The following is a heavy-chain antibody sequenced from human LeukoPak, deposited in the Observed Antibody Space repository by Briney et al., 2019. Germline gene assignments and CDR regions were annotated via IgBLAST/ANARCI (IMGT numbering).Heavy chain of an antibody. CDR2: IYYTGTT. D-gene: IGHD5-24*01. CDR1: GGSISSYC. Sequence: SETLSLTCTVSGGSISSYCWSWLRQPPGRGLEWIGYIYYTGTTNYNPSLKSRVAISVDTSKNQFSLKLSSVTAADTAVCYCVRDKGDGTRPSSERFDYWGQGTLVTVSS. J-gene: IGHJ4*02. V-gene: IGHV4-59*01. CDR3: VRDKGDGTRPSSERFDY.